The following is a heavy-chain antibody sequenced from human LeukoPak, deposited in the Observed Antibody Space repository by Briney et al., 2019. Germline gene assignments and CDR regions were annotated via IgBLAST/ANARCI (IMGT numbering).Heavy chain of an antibody. CDR3: ARGEVGFGVDMEDWFDP. CDR1: GYTFTSYD. CDR2: MNPNSGNT. V-gene: IGHV1-8*01. Sequence: ASVKVSCKASGYTFTSYDINWVRQATGQGLEWMGWMNPNSGNTGYAQKFQGRVTMTRNTSISTAYMELSSLRSEDTAVYYCARGEVGFGVDMEDWFDPWGQGTLVTVSS. D-gene: IGHD3-3*01. J-gene: IGHJ5*02.